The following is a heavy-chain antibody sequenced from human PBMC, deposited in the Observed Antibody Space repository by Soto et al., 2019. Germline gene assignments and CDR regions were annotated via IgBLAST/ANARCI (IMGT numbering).Heavy chain of an antibody. CDR1: GGTFSSYA. CDR3: ARDTCSSTSCYRAGSWFDP. Sequence: SVKVSCKASGGTFSSYAISWVRQAPGQGLEWMGGIIPIFGTANYAQKFQGRVTITADESTSTAYMELSSLRSEDTAVYYCARDTCSSTSCYRAGSWFDPWGQGTLVTVSS. V-gene: IGHV1-69*13. J-gene: IGHJ5*02. CDR2: IIPIFGTA. D-gene: IGHD2-2*02.